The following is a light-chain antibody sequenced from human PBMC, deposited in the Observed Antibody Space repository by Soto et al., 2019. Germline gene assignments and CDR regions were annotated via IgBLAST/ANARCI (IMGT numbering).Light chain of an antibody. Sequence: QSALTQPASVSGSPGQSITISCTGTSSDVGGYNYVSWYQQHPGKAPKLIIYDVSNRPSGVSNRFSGSKSGNTASLTISGIHAEDEADYYCSSYTSSSTRVVFGGGTKLTVL. CDR1: SSDVGGYNY. J-gene: IGLJ2*01. V-gene: IGLV2-14*03. CDR2: DVS. CDR3: SSYTSSSTRVV.